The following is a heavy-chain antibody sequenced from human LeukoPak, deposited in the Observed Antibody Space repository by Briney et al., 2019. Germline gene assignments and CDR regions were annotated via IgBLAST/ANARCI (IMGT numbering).Heavy chain of an antibody. CDR2: ISFDGSKK. D-gene: IGHD1-7*01. Sequence: GGSLRLSCAASGFTFSNYAMHWVRQAPGKGLERVAVISFDGSKKYYADSVEGRFTISRDNSKNTLFLQMNSLRAEDTAVYFCARDLGTTGAFEYWGQGTLVTVSS. CDR1: GFTFSNYA. V-gene: IGHV3-30-3*01. CDR3: ARDLGTTGAFEY. J-gene: IGHJ4*02.